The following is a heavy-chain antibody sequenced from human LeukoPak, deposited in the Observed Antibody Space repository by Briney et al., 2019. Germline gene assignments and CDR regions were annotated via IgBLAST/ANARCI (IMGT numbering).Heavy chain of an antibody. V-gene: IGHV4-39*07. D-gene: IGHD4-17*01. Sequence: SETLSLTCTVSGGSISSSSYYWGWIRQPPGKGLEWIGSIYYSGSTYYNPSLKSRVTISVDTSKNQFSLKLSSVTAADTAVYYCARDPWDDNGDYFFDYWGQGTLVTVSS. CDR3: ARDPWDDNGDYFFDY. J-gene: IGHJ4*02. CDR2: IYYSGST. CDR1: GGSISSSSYY.